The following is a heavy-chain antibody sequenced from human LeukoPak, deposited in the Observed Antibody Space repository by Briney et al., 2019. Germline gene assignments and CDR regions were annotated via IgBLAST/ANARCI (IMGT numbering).Heavy chain of an antibody. CDR1: GYIFTNYW. Sequence: GESLKICCQVSGYIFTNYWIGWVRQMPGKGLESMGIIYPADSDTTYSPSFQGQVTISADKSISTVCLQWSSLKASDTAMYYCARQSRDGSKTRGYYFDYWGQGTLVTVSS. CDR3: ARQSRDGSKTRGYYFDY. J-gene: IGHJ4*02. D-gene: IGHD3-10*01. V-gene: IGHV5-51*01. CDR2: IYPADSDT.